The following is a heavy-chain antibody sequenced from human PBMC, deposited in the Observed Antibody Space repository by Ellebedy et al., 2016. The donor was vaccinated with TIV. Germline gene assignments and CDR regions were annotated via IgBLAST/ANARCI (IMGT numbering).Heavy chain of an antibody. Sequence: ASVKVSCKVSGYTLTELSMHWVRQAPGKGLEWMGGFDPEDGETIYAQKFQGRVTMTEDTSTDTAYMELSSLRSEDTAVYYCATRGYCISTSCPYYYYYGMDVWGQGTTVTVSS. J-gene: IGHJ6*02. D-gene: IGHD2-2*01. CDR1: GYTLTELS. CDR3: ATRGYCISTSCPYYYYYGMDV. CDR2: FDPEDGET. V-gene: IGHV1-24*01.